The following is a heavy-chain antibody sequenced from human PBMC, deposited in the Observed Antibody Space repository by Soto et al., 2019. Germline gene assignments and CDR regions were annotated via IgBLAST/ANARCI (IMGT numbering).Heavy chain of an antibody. V-gene: IGHV5-51*01. CDR1: GYNFAGSW. Sequence: PLESLKISCKGSGYNFAGSWIAWVRQMPGKGLXLMXXIXXSXSXXXYXXSFQGQVTISADKSISSAYLQWSSLRASDTAMYYCARGGVSTRTFDYWGQGTPVTASS. D-gene: IGHD3-3*01. CDR2: IXXSXSXX. J-gene: IGHJ4*02. CDR3: ARGGVSTRTFDY.